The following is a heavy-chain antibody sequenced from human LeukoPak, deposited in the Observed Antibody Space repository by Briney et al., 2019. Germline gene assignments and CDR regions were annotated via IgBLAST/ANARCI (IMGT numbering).Heavy chain of an antibody. CDR2: ISSSGSTI. V-gene: IGHV3-48*03. Sequence: PGGSLRLSCAASGFTFSSYEMNWVRQAPGKGLEWVSYISSSGSTIYYADSVKGRFTISRDNAKNTLYLQMNSLRAEDTAVYYCARSSWDSSGYYFDYWGQGTLVTVSS. D-gene: IGHD3-22*01. J-gene: IGHJ4*02. CDR3: ARSSWDSSGYYFDY. CDR1: GFTFSSYE.